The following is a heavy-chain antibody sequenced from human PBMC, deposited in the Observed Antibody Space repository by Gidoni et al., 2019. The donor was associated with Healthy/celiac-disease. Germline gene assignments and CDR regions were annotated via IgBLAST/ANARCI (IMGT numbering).Heavy chain of an antibody. V-gene: IGHV3-30*04. CDR2: ISYDGSNK. J-gene: IGHJ6*02. Sequence: QVQLVESGGGVVQPGRSLRLSCAASGFTFSSYAMNWVRQAPGKGLEWVAVISYDGSNKYYADSVKGRFTISRDNSKNTLYLQMNSLRAEDTAVYYCARVGDYGDYTGDYYYGMDVWGQGTTVTVSS. CDR3: ARVGDYGDYTGDYYYGMDV. CDR1: GFTFSSYA. D-gene: IGHD4-17*01.